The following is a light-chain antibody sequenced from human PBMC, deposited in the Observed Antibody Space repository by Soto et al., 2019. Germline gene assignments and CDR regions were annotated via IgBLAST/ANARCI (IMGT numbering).Light chain of an antibody. CDR2: TNY. CDR3: AAWDDSLSGRV. V-gene: IGLV1-47*01. J-gene: IGLJ3*02. CDR1: DSNIGTKY. Sequence: QSVLTQPPSASGAPGQRVTISCSGSDSNIGTKYVSWYQQLPGTAPKLLIYTNYQRPSGVPDRFSGSKSGTSASLAISGLRSEDEADYFCAAWDDSLSGRVFGGGTKVTVL.